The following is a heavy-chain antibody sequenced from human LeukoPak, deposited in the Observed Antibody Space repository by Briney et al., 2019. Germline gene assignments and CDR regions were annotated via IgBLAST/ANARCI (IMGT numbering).Heavy chain of an antibody. Sequence: GASVKVSCKASGYTFTSYGISWVRQAPGQGLEWMGRINPNSGGTNYAQKFQGRVTMTRDTSISTAYMELSRLRSDDTAVYYCARDRVVVVPAAIRKYHYGMDVWGQGTTVTVSS. D-gene: IGHD2-2*02. CDR1: GYTFTSYG. CDR2: INPNSGGT. CDR3: ARDRVVVVPAAIRKYHYGMDV. V-gene: IGHV1-2*06. J-gene: IGHJ6*02.